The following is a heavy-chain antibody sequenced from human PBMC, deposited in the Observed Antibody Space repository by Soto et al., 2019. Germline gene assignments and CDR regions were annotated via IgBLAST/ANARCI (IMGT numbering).Heavy chain of an antibody. CDR2: IYSGGST. Sequence: VQLVESGGGLVQPGGSLRLSCAASGLTVSSNYMSWVRQAPGKGLEWVSVIYSGGSTYYADSVKGRFTISRDNSKNTLYLQMNSLRAEDTAVYYCARDRSTNWFDPWGQGTLVTVSS. V-gene: IGHV3-66*01. CDR3: ARDRSTNWFDP. J-gene: IGHJ5*02. CDR1: GLTVSSNY. D-gene: IGHD2-15*01.